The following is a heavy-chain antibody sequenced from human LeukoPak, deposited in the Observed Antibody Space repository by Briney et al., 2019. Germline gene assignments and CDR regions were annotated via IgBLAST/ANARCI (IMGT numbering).Heavy chain of an antibody. V-gene: IGHV3-7*01. D-gene: IGHD2/OR15-2a*01. CDR2: IKQDGSEK. J-gene: IGHJ4*02. CDR1: GFAFSSYW. Sequence: GGSLRLSCGASGFAFSSYWMSWVRQAPGKGREWVAKIKQDGSEKYYVESVKGRFTLSRDNAKNSLYLQMNSLRAEDTAVYYCARGPTRANSSDYWGQGTLVTVSS. CDR3: ARGPTRANSSDY.